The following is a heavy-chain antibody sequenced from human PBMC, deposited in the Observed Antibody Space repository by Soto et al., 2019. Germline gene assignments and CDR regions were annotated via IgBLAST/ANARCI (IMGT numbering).Heavy chain of an antibody. J-gene: IGHJ5*02. CDR2: TYYSSKWYN. V-gene: IGHV6-1*01. CDR3: ARATRTWFDP. D-gene: IGHD4-17*01. CDR1: GDSVSSNSAT. Sequence: WQTLALTCAISGDSVSSNSATWNWIRQSPSRGLEWLGRTYYSSKWYNEYAVSVKSRITINPDTSKNQFSLQLNSVTPEDTAVYYCARATRTWFDPWGQGTLVTVSS.